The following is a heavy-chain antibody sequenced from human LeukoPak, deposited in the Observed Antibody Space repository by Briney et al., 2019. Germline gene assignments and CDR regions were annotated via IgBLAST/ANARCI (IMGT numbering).Heavy chain of an antibody. Sequence: ASVKVSCKASGYTFTSYGISWVRQAPGQGLEWMGWISTYNGNTNYAQKLQGRVTMTTDTSTSTAYMELRSLRSDDTAVYYCGRAADSGSYCNSGFDYWGQGTLVTVSS. CDR2: ISTYNGNT. V-gene: IGHV1-18*01. J-gene: IGHJ4*02. CDR1: GYTFTSYG. D-gene: IGHD3-10*01. CDR3: GRAADSGSYCNSGFDY.